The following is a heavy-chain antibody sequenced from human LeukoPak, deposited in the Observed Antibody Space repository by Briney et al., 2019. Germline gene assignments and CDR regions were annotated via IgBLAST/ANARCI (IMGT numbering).Heavy chain of an antibody. V-gene: IGHV3-7*01. Sequence: GGSLRLSCAASGFTFSSDWMSWVRPAPGKGLELVANIKQDGSEKYYVDSVKGRFTISRDNAKNSLYLQMNSLRAEDTAVYYCARGPAKTWFDPWGQGTLVTVSS. J-gene: IGHJ5*02. CDR3: ARGPAKTWFDP. CDR1: GFTFSSDW. CDR2: IKQDGSEK.